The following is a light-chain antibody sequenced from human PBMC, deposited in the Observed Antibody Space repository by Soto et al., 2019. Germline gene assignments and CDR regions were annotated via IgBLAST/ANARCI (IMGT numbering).Light chain of an antibody. CDR3: SSYEGSKNFV. CDR2: EVS. Sequence: QSALTQPPSASGSPGQSVTISCTGTSSDVGGYNYVSWYQQHPGKAPKLMIYEVSKRPSGVPDRFSGSKSGNTASLTFSGLQAEDEADYYCSSYEGSKNFVFGTGTKVTAL. CDR1: SSDVGGYNY. V-gene: IGLV2-8*01. J-gene: IGLJ1*01.